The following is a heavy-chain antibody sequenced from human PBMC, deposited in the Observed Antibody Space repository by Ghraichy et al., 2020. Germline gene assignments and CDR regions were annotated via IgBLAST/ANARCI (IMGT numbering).Heavy chain of an antibody. CDR2: IYYSGST. CDR3: ARHEAVVIPGFDP. Sequence: SETLSLTCTVSGDSISSGSHYWGWIRQPPGKGLEWIGSIYYSGSTFYNPSLKSRVTISVDTSKNQFSLKLGSVTAADTAVYYCARHEAVVIPGFDPWGQGTLVSVSS. J-gene: IGHJ5*02. CDR1: GDSISSGSHY. V-gene: IGHV4-39*01. D-gene: IGHD4-23*01.